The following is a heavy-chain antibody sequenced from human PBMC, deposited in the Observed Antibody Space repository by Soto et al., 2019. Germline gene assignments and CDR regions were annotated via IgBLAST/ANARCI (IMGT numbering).Heavy chain of an antibody. J-gene: IGHJ6*02. CDR2: IKQDGSEK. Sequence: GGSLRLSCAASGFTFSSYWMSWVRQAPGKGLEWVANIKQDGSEKYYVDSVKGRFTISRDNAKNSLYLQMNSLRAEDTAVYYCARGTTVTTLPYYYYGMDVWGQGTXVTVSS. CDR3: ARGTTVTTLPYYYYGMDV. CDR1: GFTFSSYW. V-gene: IGHV3-7*05. D-gene: IGHD4-4*01.